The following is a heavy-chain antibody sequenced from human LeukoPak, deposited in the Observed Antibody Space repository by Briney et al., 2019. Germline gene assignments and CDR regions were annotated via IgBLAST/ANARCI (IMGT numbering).Heavy chain of an antibody. CDR2: INGRGDNT. Sequence: GGSLRLSCAASGVIISSYAMSWVRQAPGKGLEWVSAINGRGDNTYYADFVKGRFTISRDNSKSTVYLQMSSLRTEDTAVYYCAKDRVSPGFNWFDPWGQGTLVTVSS. J-gene: IGHJ5*02. CDR3: AKDRVSPGFNWFDP. V-gene: IGHV3-23*01. CDR1: GVIISSYA. D-gene: IGHD2/OR15-2a*01.